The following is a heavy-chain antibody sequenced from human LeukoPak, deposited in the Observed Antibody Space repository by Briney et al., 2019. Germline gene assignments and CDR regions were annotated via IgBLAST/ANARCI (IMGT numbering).Heavy chain of an antibody. CDR3: ARRGTYYYDSSGYYYV. V-gene: IGHV4-39*01. Sequence: PSETLSLTCTVSGGSISSSSYCWGWIRQPPGKGLEWLGSIYYSGSTYYNPSLKSRVTISVDTSKNQFSLKLSSVTAAVTAVYYCARRGTYYYDSSGYYYVWGQGTLVTVSS. D-gene: IGHD3-22*01. CDR1: GGSISSSSYC. J-gene: IGHJ4*02. CDR2: IYYSGST.